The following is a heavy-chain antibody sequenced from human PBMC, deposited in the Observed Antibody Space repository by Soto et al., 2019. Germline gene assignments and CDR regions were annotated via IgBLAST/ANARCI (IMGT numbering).Heavy chain of an antibody. V-gene: IGHV3-30*18. CDR1: GFTFSSYG. Sequence: GGSLRLSCAASGFTFSSYGMHWVRQAPGKGLEWVAVISYDGSNKYYADSVKGRFTISRDNSKNTLYLQMNSLRAEDTAVYYCAKVRWVKSLVAFDYWGQGTLVTVSS. CDR2: ISYDGSNK. CDR3: AKVRWVKSLVAFDY. D-gene: IGHD5-12*01. J-gene: IGHJ4*02.